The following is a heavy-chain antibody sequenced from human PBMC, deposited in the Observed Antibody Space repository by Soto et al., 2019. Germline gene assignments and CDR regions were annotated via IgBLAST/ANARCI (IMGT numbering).Heavy chain of an antibody. Sequence: QITLTESGPALVKPTQTLTLTCTFSGFSLSTSGVGVGWIRQPPGKALEWLAVIYWDDDKRYSPSLKDRLTITKATSKNHVVFTMTTVDTVDTATYYCAHKEPRMNHFDYWGQGTPVTVSS. CDR3: AHKEPRMNHFDY. CDR2: IYWDDDK. J-gene: IGHJ4*02. V-gene: IGHV2-5*02. CDR1: GFSLSTSGVG. D-gene: IGHD2-8*01.